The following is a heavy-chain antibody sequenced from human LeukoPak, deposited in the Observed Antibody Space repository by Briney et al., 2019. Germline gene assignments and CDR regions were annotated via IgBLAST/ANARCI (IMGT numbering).Heavy chain of an antibody. D-gene: IGHD2-21*02. V-gene: IGHV3-7*01. CDR1: GFTFSRHG. CDR3: TSWGDTTAEYFQR. Sequence: GGSLRLSCAPSGFTFSRHGMHWVRQAPGKGLEWVAHINPDGRDTYYVDSVKGRFTISRDNAQNSMYLQMNSLRVEDTAVYYCTSWGDTTAEYFQRWGQGTLVTVSS. CDR2: INPDGRDT. J-gene: IGHJ1*01.